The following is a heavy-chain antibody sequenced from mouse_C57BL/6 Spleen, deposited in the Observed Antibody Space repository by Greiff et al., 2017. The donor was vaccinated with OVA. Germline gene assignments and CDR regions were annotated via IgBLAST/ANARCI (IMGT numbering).Heavy chain of an antibody. J-gene: IGHJ3*01. CDR1: GYPFTDYE. D-gene: IGHD1-1*01. Sequence: QVQLQQSGAELVRPGASVTLSCKASGYPFTDYEMHWVKQTPVHGLEWIGAIDTETGGTAYNQKFKGKAILTADKSSSTAYMELRSLTSEDSAVYYCTPITTVPFAYWCQGTLVTVSA. CDR3: TPITTVPFAY. V-gene: IGHV1-15*01. CDR2: IDTETGGT.